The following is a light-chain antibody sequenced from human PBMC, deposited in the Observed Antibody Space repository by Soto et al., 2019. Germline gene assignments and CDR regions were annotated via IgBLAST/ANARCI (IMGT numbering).Light chain of an antibody. CDR3: KSFTTGDTYV. Sequence: QSVLTQPASVSGSPGQSIAISCTGTSSDVGAYNYVSWYLQYPGKAPKLVIFDVSFRPSGVSNRFSGSKSGNTASLTISGLQAEDEADYYCKSFTTGDTYVFGTGTKLTVL. CDR1: SSDVGAYNY. V-gene: IGLV2-14*01. CDR2: DVS. J-gene: IGLJ1*01.